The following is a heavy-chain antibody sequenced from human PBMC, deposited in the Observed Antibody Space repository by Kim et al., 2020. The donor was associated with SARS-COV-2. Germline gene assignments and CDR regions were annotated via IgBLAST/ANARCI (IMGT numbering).Heavy chain of an antibody. Sequence: GGSLRLSCAASGFTFSNYWMSWVRQAPGKGLELVANIKQDGSEKYYVDSVKGRFTISRDNAKNSLYLQMNSLRAEDTAVYFCARNWNDDYYGMVLWGQGT. V-gene: IGHV3-7*01. CDR3: ARNWNDDYYGMVL. CDR2: IKQDGSEK. J-gene: IGHJ6*02. D-gene: IGHD1-1*01. CDR1: GFTFSNYW.